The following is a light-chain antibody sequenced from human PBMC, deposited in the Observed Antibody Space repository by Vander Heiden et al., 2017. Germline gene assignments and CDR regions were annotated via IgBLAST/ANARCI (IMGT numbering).Light chain of an antibody. CDR2: AAS. CDR3: QHSYSAPYT. Sequence: DIQMTQSPSSLSASVGDRVTITCRASQSSTSYLNWYQQKPGEAPKLLIYAASTLESGVPSRFSGSGSGTDFTLTINSLQPEDFATYYCQHSYSAPYTFGQGTKLEIK. CDR1: QSSTSY. J-gene: IGKJ2*01. V-gene: IGKV1-39*01.